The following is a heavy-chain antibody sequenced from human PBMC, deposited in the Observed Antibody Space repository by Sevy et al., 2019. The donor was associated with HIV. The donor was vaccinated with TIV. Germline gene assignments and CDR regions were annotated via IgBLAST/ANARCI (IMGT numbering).Heavy chain of an antibody. CDR1: GFTFSSYG. D-gene: IGHD3-3*01. CDR2: ISYDGSNK. Sequence: GESLKISCAASGFTFSSYGMHWVRQAPGKGLEWVAVISYDGSNKYYADSVKGRFTISRDNSKNTLYLQMNSLRAEDTAVYYCAKPYYDFWSGEYYYGMDVWGQGTTVTVSS. V-gene: IGHV3-30*18. J-gene: IGHJ6*02. CDR3: AKPYYDFWSGEYYYGMDV.